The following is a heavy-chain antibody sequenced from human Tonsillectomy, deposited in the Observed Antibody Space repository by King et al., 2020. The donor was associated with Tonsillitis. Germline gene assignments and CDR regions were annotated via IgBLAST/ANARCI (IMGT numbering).Heavy chain of an antibody. CDR3: VRDGQGIPSQLLTGHLDY. Sequence: EVQLVESGGGLVKPGGSLRLSCVGSGFTFRTFTMNWVRQAPGKGLEWLASIDSDSTYIFYADSVKGRFTVSRDNAKDSLFLQMSRLTAEDTAIYYCVRDGQGIPSQLLTGHLDYWGQGTQVTVSS. CDR1: GFTFRTFT. D-gene: IGHD2-2*01. J-gene: IGHJ4*02. CDR2: IDSDSTYI. V-gene: IGHV3-21*06.